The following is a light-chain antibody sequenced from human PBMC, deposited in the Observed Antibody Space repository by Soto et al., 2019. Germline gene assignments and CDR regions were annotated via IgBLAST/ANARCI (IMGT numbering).Light chain of an antibody. Sequence: DIQMTQSPSTLSASVGDRVTITCRASQSISSWLAWYQQKPRKAPKLLIYDASSLESGVPSRFSVSGSGTEFTLTISRLQPDDFATYYCQQYNSYSWTFGQGTKVEIK. CDR1: QSISSW. CDR3: QQYNSYSWT. CDR2: DAS. J-gene: IGKJ1*01. V-gene: IGKV1-5*01.